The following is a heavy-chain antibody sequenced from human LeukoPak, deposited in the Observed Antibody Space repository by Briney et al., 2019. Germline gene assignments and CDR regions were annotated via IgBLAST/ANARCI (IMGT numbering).Heavy chain of an antibody. CDR1: GFTFSSYS. CDR2: ISSSSSTI. Sequence: GGSLRLSCAASGFTFSSYSMNWVRQAPGKGLEWVSYISSSSSTIYYADSVKGRFTISRDNAKNSLYLQMSSLRAEDTAVYYCARGGRFRYYYDSSGYYLDYWGQGTLVTVSS. J-gene: IGHJ4*02. V-gene: IGHV3-48*01. CDR3: ARGGRFRYYYDSSGYYLDY. D-gene: IGHD3-22*01.